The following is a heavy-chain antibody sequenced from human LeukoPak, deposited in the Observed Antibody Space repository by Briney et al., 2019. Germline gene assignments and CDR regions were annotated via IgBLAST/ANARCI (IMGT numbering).Heavy chain of an antibody. D-gene: IGHD3-16*01. CDR1: GGSISSSSYY. CDR2: IYYSGST. Sequence: SETLSLTCTVSGGSISSSSYYWGWIRQPPGKGLEWIGSIYYSGSTYYNPSLKSRVTISVDTSKNQFSLRLSSVTAADTAVYYCARGGVLKSVDYWGQGTLVAVPS. CDR3: ARGGVLKSVDY. J-gene: IGHJ4*02. V-gene: IGHV4-39*07.